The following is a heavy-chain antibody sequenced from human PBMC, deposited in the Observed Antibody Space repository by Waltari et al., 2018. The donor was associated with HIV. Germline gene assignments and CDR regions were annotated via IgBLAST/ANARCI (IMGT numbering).Heavy chain of an antibody. Sequence: QVQLVESGGGMVQPGTSLTLSCAVSGFTFSNFAIHWVRQSPGKGLEWLAVFWYDGVESSYADSVKGRFTISKDSSQKTLYLHLTSLRAEDTALYYCARGYSSSRWIPLYHWGRGTLVTVSS. V-gene: IGHV3-33*01. CDR1: GFTFSNFA. CDR2: FWYDGVES. CDR3: ARGYSSSRWIPLYH. J-gene: IGHJ4*02. D-gene: IGHD6-6*01.